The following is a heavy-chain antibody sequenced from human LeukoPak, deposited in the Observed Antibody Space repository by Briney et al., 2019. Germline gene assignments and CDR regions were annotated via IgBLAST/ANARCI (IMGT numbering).Heavy chain of an antibody. CDR3: ARDPVDTAMDAGH. V-gene: IGHV1-69*05. J-gene: IGHJ4*02. D-gene: IGHD5-18*01. CDR2: IIPIFGTA. CDR1: GGTFSSYA. Sequence: SVKVSCKASGGTFSSYAISWVRQAPGQGLEWMGGIIPIFGTANYAQKFQGRVTITTDESTSTAYMELSSLRSEDTAVYYCARDPVDTAMDAGHWGQGTLVTVSS.